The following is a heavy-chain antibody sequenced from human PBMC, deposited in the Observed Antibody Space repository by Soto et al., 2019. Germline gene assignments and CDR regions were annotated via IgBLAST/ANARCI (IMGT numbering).Heavy chain of an antibody. J-gene: IGHJ4*02. Sequence: SETLSLTCAVSSGSISSSNWWSWVRQPPGKGLEWIGEIYHSGSTNYNPSLKSRVTISVDKSKNQFSLKLSSVTAADTAVYYCARAGDCSGGSCPEGGFDYWGQGTLVTVSS. CDR2: IYHSGST. CDR3: ARAGDCSGGSCPEGGFDY. V-gene: IGHV4-4*02. CDR1: SGSISSSNW. D-gene: IGHD2-15*01.